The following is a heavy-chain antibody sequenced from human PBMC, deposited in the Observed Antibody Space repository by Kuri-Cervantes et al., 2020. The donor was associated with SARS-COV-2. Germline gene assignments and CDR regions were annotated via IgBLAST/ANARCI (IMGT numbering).Heavy chain of an antibody. CDR3: ARPGYSYGYYYFDY. J-gene: IGHJ4*02. D-gene: IGHD5-18*01. V-gene: IGHV5-51*01. CDR1: GYSFTSYW. CDR2: IYPGDSDT. Sequence: GGSLRLSCKGSGYSFTSYWIGWVRQMPGKGLEWMGIIYPGDSDTGYSPSFQGQVTISADKSISTAYLQWSSLKASDTAMYYCARPGYSYGYYYFDYWGQGTLVTVSS.